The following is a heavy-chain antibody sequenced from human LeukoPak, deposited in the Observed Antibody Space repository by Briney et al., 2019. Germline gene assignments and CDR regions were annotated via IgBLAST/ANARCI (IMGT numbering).Heavy chain of an antibody. V-gene: IGHV4-31*03. D-gene: IGHD5-18*01. CDR2: IYYSGST. J-gene: IGHJ5*02. CDR1: GGSISSGGYY. CDR3: ARDLQGGYFDP. Sequence: SETLSLTCTVSGGSISSGGYYWSWIRQHPGKGLEWIGYIYYSGSTYYNPSLKSRVTISVNTSKNQFPLKLSSVTAADTAVYYCARDLQGGYFDPWGQGTLVTVSS.